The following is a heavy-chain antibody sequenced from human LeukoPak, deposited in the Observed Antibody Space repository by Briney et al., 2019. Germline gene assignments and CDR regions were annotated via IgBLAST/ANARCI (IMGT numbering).Heavy chain of an antibody. D-gene: IGHD3-22*01. CDR1: GGSISSYY. Sequence: SETLSLTCTASGGSISSYYWSWIRQPPGKGLEWIGYIYYSGSTNYNPSLKSRVTISVDTSKNQFSLKLSSVTAADTAVYYCARRGSSGYYAWFDPWGQRNLGTVSS. CDR3: ARRGSSGYYAWFDP. CDR2: IYYSGST. J-gene: IGHJ5*02. V-gene: IGHV4-59*08.